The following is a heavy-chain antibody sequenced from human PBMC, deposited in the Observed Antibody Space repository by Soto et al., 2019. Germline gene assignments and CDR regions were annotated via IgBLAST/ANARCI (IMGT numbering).Heavy chain of an antibody. CDR2: IYYSGST. Sequence: PSETLSLTCTVSGGSISSGDYYWSWIRQPPGKGLEWIGYIYYSGSTYYNPPLKCRVTISVDTSKNQFSLKLSSVTAADTAVYYSARGSYYYSSFAFDIWGQGTMVTVSS. CDR1: GGSISSGDYY. V-gene: IGHV4-30-4*01. J-gene: IGHJ3*02. D-gene: IGHD3-10*01. CDR3: ARGSYYYSSFAFDI.